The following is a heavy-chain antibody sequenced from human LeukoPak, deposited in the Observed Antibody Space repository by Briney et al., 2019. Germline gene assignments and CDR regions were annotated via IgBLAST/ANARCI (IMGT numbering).Heavy chain of an antibody. D-gene: IGHD5-18*01. V-gene: IGHV4-31*03. CDR1: GGSISSGGYY. CDR3: ARGGDSYGSHYFDY. CDR2: IYYSGST. J-gene: IGHJ4*02. Sequence: PSETLSPTCTVSGGSISSGGYYWSWIRQHPGKGLEWIGYIYYSGSTYYNPSLKSRVTISVDTSKNQFSLKLSSVTAADTAVYYCARGGDSYGSHYFDYWGQGTLVTVSS.